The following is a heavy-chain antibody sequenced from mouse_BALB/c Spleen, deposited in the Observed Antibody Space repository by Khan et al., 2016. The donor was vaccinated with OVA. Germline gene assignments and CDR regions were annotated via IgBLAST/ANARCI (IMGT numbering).Heavy chain of an antibody. J-gene: IGHJ3*01. V-gene: IGHV14-3*02. Sequence: EVQLQESGAELVKPGASVKLSCTASGFNIKDTYMHWVKQRPEQGLEWIGRIDPANGNTKYDPKFQGKATITADTSSNTAYLQLSSLTSEDTAVYYCARGLYVNLFAYWGQGTLVTVSA. CDR2: IDPANGNT. D-gene: IGHD2-10*02. CDR3: ARGLYVNLFAY. CDR1: GFNIKDTY.